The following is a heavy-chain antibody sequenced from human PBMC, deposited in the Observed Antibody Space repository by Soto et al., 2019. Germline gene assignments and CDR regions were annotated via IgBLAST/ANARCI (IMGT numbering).Heavy chain of an antibody. CDR2: IYYSGST. D-gene: IGHD5-18*01. Sequence: PSETLSLTCTVSGGSISSYYWSWIRQPPGKGLEWIGYIYYSGSTNYNPSLKSRVTISVDTSKNQFPLKLSSVTAADTAVYYCARGVDTAMAYFDYWGQGTLVTVSS. J-gene: IGHJ4*02. CDR1: GGSISSYY. V-gene: IGHV4-59*08. CDR3: ARGVDTAMAYFDY.